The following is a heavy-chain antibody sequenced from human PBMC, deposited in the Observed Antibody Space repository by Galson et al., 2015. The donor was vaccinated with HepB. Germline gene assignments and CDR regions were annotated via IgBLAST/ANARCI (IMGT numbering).Heavy chain of an antibody. CDR1: GFTFSSYS. CDR2: ISSSSSYI. J-gene: IGHJ6*02. V-gene: IGHV3-21*01. Sequence: SLRLSCAASGFTFSSYSMNWVRQAPGKGLEWVSSISSSSSYIYYADSVKGRFTISRDNAKNSLYLQMNSLRAEDTAVYYCARLAGSGSYGEDYYYYYGMDVWGQGTTVTVSS. D-gene: IGHD3-10*01. CDR3: ARLAGSGSYGEDYYYYYGMDV.